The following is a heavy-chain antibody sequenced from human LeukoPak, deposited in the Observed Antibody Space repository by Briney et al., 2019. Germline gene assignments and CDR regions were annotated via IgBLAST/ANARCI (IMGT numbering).Heavy chain of an antibody. Sequence: PSETLSLTCAVYGGSFSGYYRSWIRQPPGKGLEWIGEINHSGNTNYNPSLKSRVTISVDTSKNQFSLKLSSVTAADTAVYYCARVVEVDYVWGGYRSFDYWGQGTLVTVSS. CDR1: GGSFSGYY. CDR2: INHSGNT. D-gene: IGHD3-16*02. J-gene: IGHJ4*02. V-gene: IGHV4-34*01. CDR3: ARVVEVDYVWGGYRSFDY.